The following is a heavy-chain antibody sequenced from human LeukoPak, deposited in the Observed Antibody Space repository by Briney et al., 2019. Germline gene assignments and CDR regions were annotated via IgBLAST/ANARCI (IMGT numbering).Heavy chain of an antibody. D-gene: IGHD2-8*01. CDR2: IYHSGST. J-gene: IGHJ4*02. CDR1: GGSFSGYY. CDR3: ARAVYCTNGVCYQHYFDY. Sequence: SETLSLTCAVYGGSFSGYYWGWIRQPPGKGLEWIGSIYHSGSTYYNPSLKSRVTISVDTSKNQFSLKLSSVTAADTAFYSCARAVYCTNGVCYQHYFDYWGQGTLVTVSS. V-gene: IGHV4-38-2*01.